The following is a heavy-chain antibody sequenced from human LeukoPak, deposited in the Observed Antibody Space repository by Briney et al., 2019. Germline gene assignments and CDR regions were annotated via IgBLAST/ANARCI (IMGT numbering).Heavy chain of an antibody. Sequence: PSETLSLTCAVYGGSFSGYYWSWLRQPPGKGLEWIGEINHSGSTNYNPSLKSRVTISVDTSKNQFSLKLSSVTAADTAVYYCARGNRYSSGWYEYYYYYYYMDVWGKGTTVTVSS. V-gene: IGHV4-34*01. CDR1: GGSFSGYY. D-gene: IGHD6-19*01. CDR2: INHSGST. CDR3: ARGNRYSSGWYEYYYYYYYMDV. J-gene: IGHJ6*03.